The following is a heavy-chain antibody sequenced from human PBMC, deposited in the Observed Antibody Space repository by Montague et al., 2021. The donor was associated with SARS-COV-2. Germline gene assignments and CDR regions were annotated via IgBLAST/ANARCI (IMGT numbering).Heavy chain of an antibody. J-gene: IGHJ6*02. CDR3: GRDSFSYGLDV. CDR2: IYNSGPT. V-gene: IGHV4-61*09. CDR1: GASIDTGNHY. Sequence: TLSLTCRVSGASIDTGNHYWTWIRQSAGQGLEWIVNIYNSGPTNYNPSLKSRVTISLDRAKNHFSLLLISVTAADAATYYCGRDSFSYGLDVWGQGTTVTVSS.